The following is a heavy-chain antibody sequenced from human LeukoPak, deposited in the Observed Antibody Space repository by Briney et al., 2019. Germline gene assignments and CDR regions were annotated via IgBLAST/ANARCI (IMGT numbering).Heavy chain of an antibody. CDR2: ISWNSGSI. Sequence: PGRSLRLSCAASGFTFDDYAMHWVRQAPGKGLEWVSGISWNSGSIGYADSVKGRFTISRENAKNSLYLQMNSLRAEDTAVYYCARDTYYDFWSGYKRPFDYWGQGTLVTVSS. D-gene: IGHD3-3*01. CDR1: GFTFDDYA. J-gene: IGHJ4*02. CDR3: ARDTYYDFWSGYKRPFDY. V-gene: IGHV3-9*01.